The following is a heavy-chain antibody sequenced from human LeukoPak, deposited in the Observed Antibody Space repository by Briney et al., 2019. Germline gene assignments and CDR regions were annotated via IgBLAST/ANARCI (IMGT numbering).Heavy chain of an antibody. CDR1: RYTFTSYG. Sequence: ALVKVSCKASRYTFTSYGISWVRQPPRQGVEWMGWISAYNGNTNYAQKLQGRVTMTTDTSTSTAYMELRSLRSDDTAVYYCARARWLVPKGDYWGQGTLVTVSS. CDR2: ISAYNGNT. CDR3: ARARWLVPKGDY. J-gene: IGHJ4*02. D-gene: IGHD6-19*01. V-gene: IGHV1-18*01.